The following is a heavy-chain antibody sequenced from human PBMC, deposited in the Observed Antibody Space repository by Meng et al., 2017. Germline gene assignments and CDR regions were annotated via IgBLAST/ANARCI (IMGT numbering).Heavy chain of an antibody. Sequence: SVKVSCKASGGTFSSYAISWVRQAPGQGLEWMGGIIPIFGTANYAQKFQGRVTITTDESTSTAYMGLSSLRSEDTAVYYWASKSSGVRGYEKPYYYYYGMDVWGQGTTVTVSS. CDR2: IIPIFGTA. V-gene: IGHV1-69*05. CDR1: GGTFSSYA. D-gene: IGHD5-12*01. J-gene: IGHJ6*02. CDR3: ASKSSGVRGYEKPYYYYYGMDV.